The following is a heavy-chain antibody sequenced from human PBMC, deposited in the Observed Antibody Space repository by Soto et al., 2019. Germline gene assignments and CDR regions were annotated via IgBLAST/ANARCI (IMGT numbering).Heavy chain of an antibody. Sequence: SETLSLTCTVSGGSISSGDYYWSWIRQPPGKGLEWIGYIYYSGSTYYNPSLKSRVTISVDTSKNQSSLKLSSVTAADTAVYYCARALRVLRYFDWLPGTYYYGMDVWGQGTTVTVSS. J-gene: IGHJ6*02. CDR3: ARALRVLRYFDWLPGTYYYGMDV. CDR1: GGSISSGDYY. CDR2: IYYSGST. D-gene: IGHD3-9*01. V-gene: IGHV4-30-4*01.